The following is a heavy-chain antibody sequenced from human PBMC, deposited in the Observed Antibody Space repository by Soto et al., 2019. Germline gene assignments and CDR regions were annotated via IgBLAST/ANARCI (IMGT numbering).Heavy chain of an antibody. CDR1: GFTFSSYS. V-gene: IGHV3-21*01. Sequence: GGSLRLSCAASGFTFSSYSMNWVRQAPGKGLEWVSSISSSSSYIYYADSVKGRFTISRDNAKNSLYLQMNSLRAEDTAVYYCARDQVPIFGVVISLEDYYYYMDVWGKGTTVTVSS. CDR3: ARDQVPIFGVVISLEDYYYYMDV. CDR2: ISSSSSYI. D-gene: IGHD3-3*01. J-gene: IGHJ6*03.